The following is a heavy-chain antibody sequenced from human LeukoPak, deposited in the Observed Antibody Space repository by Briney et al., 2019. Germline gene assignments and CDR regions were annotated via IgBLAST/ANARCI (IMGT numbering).Heavy chain of an antibody. J-gene: IGHJ6*03. CDR3: ARSTYGSGSYYGLNYYYYYMDV. CDR1: GGSISSSSYY. Sequence: SETLSLTCTVSGGSISSSSYYWGWIRQPPGKGLEWIGSIYYSGSTYYNPSLKSRVTISVDTSKNQFSLKLSSVTAADMAVYYCARSTYGSGSYYGLNYYYYYMDVWGKGTTVTVSS. V-gene: IGHV4-39*07. CDR2: IYYSGST. D-gene: IGHD3-10*01.